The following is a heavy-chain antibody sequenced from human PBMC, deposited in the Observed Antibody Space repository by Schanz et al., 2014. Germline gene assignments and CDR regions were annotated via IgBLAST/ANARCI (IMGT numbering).Heavy chain of an antibody. Sequence: VQLVESGGGLVQPGGSLRLSCAASGFIFSNYGMHWVRQAPGKGLEWVAVIWSDGSGKYYADSVKGRFTISRDSPKNTLYLQMNSLRTEDTAVYYCASPSGYSDYGTYFDFWGQGTLXTVSS. V-gene: IGHV3-33*08. D-gene: IGHD5-12*01. CDR3: ASPSGYSDYGTYFDF. CDR2: IWSDGSGK. CDR1: GFIFSNYG. J-gene: IGHJ4*02.